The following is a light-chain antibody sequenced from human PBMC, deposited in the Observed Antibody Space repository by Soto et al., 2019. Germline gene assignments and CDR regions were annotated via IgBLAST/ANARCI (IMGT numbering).Light chain of an antibody. CDR3: ASYTSRSTLV. J-gene: IGLJ1*01. Sequence: QSALTQPASVSGSPGQSITISCTGSSSDVGGYDFVSWYQHHPGKAPRLMIFDVSNRPSAVSNRFSGSKSGNTASLTISGLQAEDEGDYYCASYTSRSTLVFGTGPKVTVL. V-gene: IGLV2-14*03. CDR1: SSDVGGYDF. CDR2: DVS.